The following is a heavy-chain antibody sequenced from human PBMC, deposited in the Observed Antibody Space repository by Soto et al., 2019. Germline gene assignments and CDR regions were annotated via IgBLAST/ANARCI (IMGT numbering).Heavy chain of an antibody. D-gene: IGHD3-22*01. J-gene: IGHJ4*02. Sequence: GESLKISCAASGFTFSSYSMNWVRQAPGKGLEWVSSISSSSYIYYADSVKGRFTISRDNAKNSLYLQMNSLRAEDTAVYYCARDDSSGYSNDYWGQGTLVTVSS. CDR3: ARDDSSGYSNDY. V-gene: IGHV3-21*01. CDR1: GFTFSSYS. CDR2: ISSSSYI.